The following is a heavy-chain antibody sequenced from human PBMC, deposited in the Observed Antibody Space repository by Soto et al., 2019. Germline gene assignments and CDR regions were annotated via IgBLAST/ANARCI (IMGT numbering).Heavy chain of an antibody. CDR2: INPSGGST. D-gene: IGHD3-10*01. CDR3: ARGLWEMQKITMVRGDTLDY. Sequence: QVQLVQSGAEVKKPGASVKVSCKASGYTFTSYYMHWVRQAPGQGLEWMGIINPSGGSTSYAQKFQGSVTMTRDTSTSTVYMELGSLRSEDTAVYYCARGLWEMQKITMVRGDTLDYWGQGTLVTVSS. J-gene: IGHJ4*02. CDR1: GYTFTSYY. V-gene: IGHV1-46*03.